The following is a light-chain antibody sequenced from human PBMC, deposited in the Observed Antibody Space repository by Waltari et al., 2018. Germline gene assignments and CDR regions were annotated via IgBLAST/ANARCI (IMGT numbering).Light chain of an antibody. CDR1: SSDAGGYNH. CDR3: SSYTSSSTLV. Sequence: QSALTQPDSVSGSPGQSITISCTGTSSDAGGYNHVSWSQQHQGKAPKLMISDASKRPSGVANRFSGSKPGNTASLTISGLQAEDEADYYCSSYTSSSTLVFGGGTKLTVL. V-gene: IGLV2-14*01. J-gene: IGLJ2*01. CDR2: DAS.